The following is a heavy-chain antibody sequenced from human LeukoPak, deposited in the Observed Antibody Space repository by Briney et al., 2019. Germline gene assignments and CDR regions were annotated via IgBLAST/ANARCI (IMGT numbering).Heavy chain of an antibody. D-gene: IGHD3-10*01. CDR2: ISSSSSYI. J-gene: IGHJ3*02. Sequence: TGGSLRLSCAASGFTFSSYSMNWVRQAPGKGLEWVSSISSSSSYIYYADSAKGRFTISRDNAKNSLYLQMNSLRAEDTAVYYCAREGDYYGSGSYFNHDAFGIWGQGTMVTVSS. CDR1: GFTFSSYS. CDR3: AREGDYYGSGSYFNHDAFGI. V-gene: IGHV3-21*01.